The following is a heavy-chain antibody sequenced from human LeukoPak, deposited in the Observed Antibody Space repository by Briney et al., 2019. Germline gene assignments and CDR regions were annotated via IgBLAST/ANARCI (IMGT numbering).Heavy chain of an antibody. CDR1: GGSISSYC. CDR2: IYTSGST. D-gene: IGHD5-12*01. CDR3: ARVRVLSGYALDY. V-gene: IGHV4-4*07. J-gene: IGHJ4*02. Sequence: SETLSLTCTVSGGSISSYCWSWIRQPAGKGLEWIGRIYTSGSTNYNPSLKSRVTMSVDTSKNQFSLKLSSVTAADTAVYYCARVRVLSGYALDYWGQGTLVTVSS.